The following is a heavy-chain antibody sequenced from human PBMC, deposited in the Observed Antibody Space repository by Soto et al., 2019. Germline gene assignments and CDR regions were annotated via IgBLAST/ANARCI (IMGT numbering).Heavy chain of an antibody. V-gene: IGHV1-69*01. J-gene: IGHJ4*02. CDR3: ARGGSPYVWFNEF. CDR2: IIPVFGTA. D-gene: IGHD2-15*01. Sequence: QAQLVQSGAEVKKPGSSVKVSCKDSGGLFSSYAISWVRQAPGQGLEWMGGIIPVFGTAYYAQKFQGRVTVTADESANTAYMELSSLRSEDTAMYYCARGGSPYVWFNEFWGQGSLVTVSS. CDR1: GGLFSSYA.